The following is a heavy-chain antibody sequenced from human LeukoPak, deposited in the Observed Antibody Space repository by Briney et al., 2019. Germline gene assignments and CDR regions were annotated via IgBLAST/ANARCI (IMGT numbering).Heavy chain of an antibody. D-gene: IGHD2-15*01. V-gene: IGHV4-4*02. J-gene: IGHJ5*02. CDR1: GASISSSYW. CDR2: IYQSGRT. Sequence: PSGTLSLTCAVSGASISSSYWWSRVRQPPGKGLEWIAEIYQSGRTGYNPSFKSRVTISLDKSKNPFSLTLYSVTAADTAVYYCARGGGSCSGGTCYVIWFDPWGQGTLVTVSS. CDR3: ARGGGSCSGGTCYVIWFDP.